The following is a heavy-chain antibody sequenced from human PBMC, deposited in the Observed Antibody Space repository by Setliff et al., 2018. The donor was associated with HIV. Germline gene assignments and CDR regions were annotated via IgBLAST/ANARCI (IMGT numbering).Heavy chain of an antibody. Sequence: GESLKISCQGSGYSFTSYWIGWVRQMPGKGLEWMGIIYPVDSHVRYSPSFQGQVTISADTSISTAYLQWSSLKASDTAMYYCARRLYSSEAFDPWGQGTLVTVSS. CDR2: IYPVDSHV. J-gene: IGHJ5*02. CDR1: GYSFTSYW. V-gene: IGHV5-51*01. CDR3: ARRLYSSEAFDP. D-gene: IGHD6-25*01.